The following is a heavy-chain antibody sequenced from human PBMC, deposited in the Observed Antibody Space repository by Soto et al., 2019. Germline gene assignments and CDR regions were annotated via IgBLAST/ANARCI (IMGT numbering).Heavy chain of an antibody. CDR2: IYHSGST. CDR1: GGSISSGDYS. D-gene: IGHD2-8*01. J-gene: IGHJ3*02. V-gene: IGHV4-30-2*01. CDR3: GGYCTKGVCNKTDAFNI. Sequence: SETLSLTCTVSGGSISSGDYSWSWIRQPPGKGLEWIGYIYHSGSTYYNPSLKSRVTISVDRSKNQFSLKLSSVTAADTAVYYCGGYCTKGVCNKTDAFNIWGQGKMVTVPS.